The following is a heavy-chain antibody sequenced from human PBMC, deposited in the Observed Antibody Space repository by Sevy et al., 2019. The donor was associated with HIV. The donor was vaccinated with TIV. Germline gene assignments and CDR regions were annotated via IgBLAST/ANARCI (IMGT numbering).Heavy chain of an antibody. CDR1: GGSFSGYY. CDR3: ARGRCYYGSGSYGWFDP. CDR2: INHSGST. D-gene: IGHD3-10*01. Sequence: SETLSLTCAVYGGSFSGYYWSWIRQPPGKGLEWIGEINHSGSTNYNPSLKSRVTISVDTSKNQFSLKLSSVTAADTAVYYCARGRCYYGSGSYGWFDPWGQGTLVTVSS. J-gene: IGHJ5*02. V-gene: IGHV4-34*01.